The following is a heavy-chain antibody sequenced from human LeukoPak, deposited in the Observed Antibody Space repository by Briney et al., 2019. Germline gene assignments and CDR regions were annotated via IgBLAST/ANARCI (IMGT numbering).Heavy chain of an antibody. J-gene: IGHJ4*02. Sequence: GGSLRLSCAASGFTFSSYGMHWVRQAPGKGLEWVAVISYDGTNKYYADSVKGRFTISRDNSKNTLYLQMNSLRAEDTAVYYCAKGFIAAAGTCDYWGQGTLVTVSS. D-gene: IGHD6-13*01. CDR1: GFTFSSYG. V-gene: IGHV3-30*18. CDR2: ISYDGTNK. CDR3: AKGFIAAAGTCDY.